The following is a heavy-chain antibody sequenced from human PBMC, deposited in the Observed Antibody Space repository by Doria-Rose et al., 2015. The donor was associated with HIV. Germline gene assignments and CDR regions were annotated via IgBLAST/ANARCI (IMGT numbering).Heavy chain of an antibody. CDR1: GFTFSSYE. Sequence: VQLVQSGGGLVQPGGSLRLSCAASGFTFSSYEMNWVRQAPGKGLEWVSYISSSGNTIYYADSVKGRFTISRDNAKNSLYLQMNSLRVGDTAVYYCMRFDPWGQGTLVTVSS. V-gene: IGHV3-48*03. CDR2: ISSSGNTI. CDR3: MRFDP. J-gene: IGHJ5*02.